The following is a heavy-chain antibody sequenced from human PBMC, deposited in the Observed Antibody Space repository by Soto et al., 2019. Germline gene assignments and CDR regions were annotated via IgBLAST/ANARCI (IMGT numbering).Heavy chain of an antibody. CDR2: IWYDGTNK. D-gene: IGHD6-13*01. CDR3: ARASRQLVYFDY. Sequence: QVQLVESGGGVVQPGRSLRLSCTASGFTFSSYGMHWVRQAPGKGLEWVAVIWYDGTNKYYADSVKGRFTISRDNSKNTLYLQMNSLRAGDTAVYYCARASRQLVYFDYWGQGTLVTVSS. CDR1: GFTFSSYG. V-gene: IGHV3-33*01. J-gene: IGHJ4*02.